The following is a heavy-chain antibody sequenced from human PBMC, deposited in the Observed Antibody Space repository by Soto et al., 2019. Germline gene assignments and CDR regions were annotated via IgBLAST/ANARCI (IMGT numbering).Heavy chain of an antibody. CDR2: IYYTGKT. Sequence: SETLSLTCSVSGDYIHVGGYYWTWIRQRPGKGLEWMGYIYYTGKTYYNPSLESRLTMSVDRSKNQFSLRLTSVTAADTAVYFCGRDLTSNADCIDPWGQGTLVTVSS. CDR3: GRDLTSNADCIDP. V-gene: IGHV4-30-4*01. J-gene: IGHJ5*02. CDR1: GDYIHVGGYY. D-gene: IGHD2-2*01.